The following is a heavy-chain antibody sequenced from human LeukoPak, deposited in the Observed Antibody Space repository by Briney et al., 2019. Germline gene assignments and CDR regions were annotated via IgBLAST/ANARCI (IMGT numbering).Heavy chain of an antibody. CDR3: ASVVVVPAASHYYYYYVDV. CDR2: IYYSGST. Sequence: SETLSLTCTVSGGSISSYYWSWIRQPPGKGLEWIGYIYYSGSTNYNPSLKSRVTISVDTSKNQFSLKLSSVTAADTAVYYCASVVVVPAASHYYYYYVDVWGKGTTVTVSS. V-gene: IGHV4-59*01. CDR1: GGSISSYY. J-gene: IGHJ6*03. D-gene: IGHD2-2*01.